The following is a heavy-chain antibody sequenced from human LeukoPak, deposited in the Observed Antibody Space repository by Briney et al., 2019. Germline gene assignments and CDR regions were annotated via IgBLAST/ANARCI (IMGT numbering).Heavy chain of an antibody. V-gene: IGHV3-7*03. CDR1: GFPFSSYW. CDR3: AKDLLGATPLLEGEY. Sequence: GGSLRLSCVASGFPFSSYWMTWVRQAPGKGLEWVANIKQDGSKKSYVDSVKGRFTISRDNSKNTLYLQMNSLRAEDTAVYYCAKDLLGATPLLEGEYWGQGTLVTVSS. D-gene: IGHD1-26*01. J-gene: IGHJ4*02. CDR2: IKQDGSKK.